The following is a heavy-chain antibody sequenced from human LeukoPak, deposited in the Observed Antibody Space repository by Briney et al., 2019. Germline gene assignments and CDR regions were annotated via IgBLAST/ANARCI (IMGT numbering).Heavy chain of an antibody. CDR3: ARENDYGDY. V-gene: IGHV3-48*03. J-gene: IGHJ4*02. CDR1: GFTFSSYE. CDR2: ISSSGSTI. Sequence: PGGSLRLSCAASGFTFSSYEMNWVRQAPGKGLEWVSYISSSGSTIYYADSVKGRFTISRDNAKNLLYLQMNSLRAEDTAVYYCARENDYGDYWGQGTLVTVSS.